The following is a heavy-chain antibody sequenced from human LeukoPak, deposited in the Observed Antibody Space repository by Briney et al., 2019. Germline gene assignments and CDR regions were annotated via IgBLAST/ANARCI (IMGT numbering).Heavy chain of an antibody. CDR3: ARDTYSSSWSPDVFDY. J-gene: IGHJ4*02. D-gene: IGHD6-13*01. Sequence: GGSLRLSCAVSGFTFSGFWMSWSRQAPGKGLEWVASINSDGSGGYYADVVKGRFTISRDNAKNSLYLQINSLRAEDTAVYYCARDTYSSSWSPDVFDYWGQGTLVTVSS. CDR2: INSDGSGG. CDR1: GFTFSGFW. V-gene: IGHV3-7*03.